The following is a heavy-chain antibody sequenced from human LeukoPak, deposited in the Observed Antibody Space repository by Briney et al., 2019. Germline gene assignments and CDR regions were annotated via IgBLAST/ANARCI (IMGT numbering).Heavy chain of an antibody. J-gene: IGHJ4*02. D-gene: IGHD3-22*01. CDR2: IYYSGST. Sequence: SETLSLTCTVSGGSISSYYWSWIRQPPGKGLEWIGYIYYSGSTNYNPSLKSRVTISVDTSKNQFPLKLSSVTAADTAVYYCARFPSYYDSSPFDYWGQGTLVTVSS. CDR1: GGSISSYY. V-gene: IGHV4-59*08. CDR3: ARFPSYYDSSPFDY.